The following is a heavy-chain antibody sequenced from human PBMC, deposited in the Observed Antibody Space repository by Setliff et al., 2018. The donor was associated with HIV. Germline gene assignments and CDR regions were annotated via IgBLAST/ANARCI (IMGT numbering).Heavy chain of an antibody. CDR3: ARQSYYVTGSFYTDVFDL. J-gene: IGHJ3*01. CDR2: VFYTGST. V-gene: IGHV4-39*01. CDR1: GDSIYNNNYY. D-gene: IGHD3-10*01. Sequence: SETLSLTCSVSGDSIYNNNYYWGWIRQPPGKGLEWIASVFYTGSTYYRPSLKSRVTLSVELSKNHFSLELTPVTAADTAVYYCARQSYYVTGSFYTDVFDLWGQGTVVTVSS.